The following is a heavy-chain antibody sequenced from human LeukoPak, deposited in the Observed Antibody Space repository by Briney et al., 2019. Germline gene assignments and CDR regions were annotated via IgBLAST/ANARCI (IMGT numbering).Heavy chain of an antibody. V-gene: IGHV1-69*04. J-gene: IGHJ4*02. CDR2: IIPILGAT. D-gene: IGHD5-24*01. Sequence: SVKVSCKASGGTFSRFGINWVRQAPGQGLEWMGSIIPILGATNYAQRFRGRVTISTDKSTSTAYMELSRLRFGDTAVYYSARTGDGYSTFDFWGQGTLVTVSS. CDR3: ARTGDGYSTFDF. CDR1: GGTFSRFG.